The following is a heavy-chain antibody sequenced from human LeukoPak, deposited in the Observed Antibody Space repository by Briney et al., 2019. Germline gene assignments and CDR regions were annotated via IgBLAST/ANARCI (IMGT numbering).Heavy chain of an antibody. Sequence: SETLSLNCAVYGGSFSGYSWTWIRQPPGKGLEWIGEFNHSGSTNYNPSLKSRVTISVDTSKNQFSLKLRSVTAADTAVYYCARDSGTTGEVKFDPWGQGTLVTVSS. D-gene: IGHD1-7*01. V-gene: IGHV4-34*01. CDR3: ARDSGTTGEVKFDP. CDR2: FNHSGST. CDR1: GGSFSGYS. J-gene: IGHJ5*02.